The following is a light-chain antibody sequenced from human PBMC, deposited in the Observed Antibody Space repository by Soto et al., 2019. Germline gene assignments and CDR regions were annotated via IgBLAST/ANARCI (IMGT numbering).Light chain of an antibody. Sequence: EGVWTQSPGTLSLSPGERATLSCRASQIVSSNYLAWYQQKPGQAPRLLIYGASTRATGIPDRFSGSGSGTDFTLTISRLEPEDSAVYYCQQYGSSPTWTFGQGTKVDIK. J-gene: IGKJ1*01. CDR2: GAS. V-gene: IGKV3-20*01. CDR3: QQYGSSPTWT. CDR1: QIVSSNY.